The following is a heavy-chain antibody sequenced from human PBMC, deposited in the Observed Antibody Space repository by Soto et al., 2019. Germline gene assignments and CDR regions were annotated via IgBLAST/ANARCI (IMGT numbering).Heavy chain of an antibody. D-gene: IGHD6-13*01. Sequence: SGPTLVNPTQTLTLTCTFSGFSLSTSGMRVSWIRQPPGKALEWLARIDWDDDKFYSTSLKTRLTISKDTSKNQVVLTMTNMDPVDTATYYCARLRKGYSSSWSWFDPWGQGTRVTVSS. CDR2: IDWDDDK. CDR1: GFSLSTSGMR. V-gene: IGHV2-70*04. CDR3: ARLRKGYSSSWSWFDP. J-gene: IGHJ5*02.